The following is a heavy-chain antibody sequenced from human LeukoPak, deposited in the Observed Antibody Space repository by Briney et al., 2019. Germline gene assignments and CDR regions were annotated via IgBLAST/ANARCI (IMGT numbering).Heavy chain of an antibody. CDR3: AKCSTPAYTPGWYNWIAP. V-gene: IGHV3-23*01. CDR1: GFTFTSDA. J-gene: IGHJ5*02. CDR2: TVSRGTT. D-gene: IGHD6-19*01. Sequence: GGSLRLSCVASGFTFTSDAMNWVRQAPGKGLEWVSSTVSRGTTQYADSVKGRFTVSRDTSKNTLYLQMNSLRADDTAVYYCAKCSTPAYTPGWYNWIAPGAKGTLVTVSS.